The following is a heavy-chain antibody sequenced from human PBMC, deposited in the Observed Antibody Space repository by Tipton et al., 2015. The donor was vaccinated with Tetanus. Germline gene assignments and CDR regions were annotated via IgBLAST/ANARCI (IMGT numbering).Heavy chain of an antibody. CDR3: ARGRGVFDI. CDR1: GGSFSGYY. V-gene: IGHV4-34*01. J-gene: IGHJ3*02. Sequence: TLSLTCAVYGGSFSGYYWSWIRQPPGKGLEWIGEINHSGSTNYNPSLKSRVTISVDTSKNQFSLKLSSVTAADTAVYYCARGRGVFDIWGQGTMVTVSS. CDR2: INHSGST.